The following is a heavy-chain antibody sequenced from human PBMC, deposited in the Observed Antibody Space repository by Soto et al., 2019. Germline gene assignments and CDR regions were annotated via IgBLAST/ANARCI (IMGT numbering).Heavy chain of an antibody. CDR3: VRDHSGLKDFDY. V-gene: IGHV3-48*03. CDR1: GFALSSFD. J-gene: IGHJ4*02. Sequence: EVQLVESGGGLIQPGGSLRLSCAASGFALSSFDMGWVRQAPGKGLEWVSYINMDGGSTHYAESVKGRFTISRDNGRNSLSLQMDSLRVEDTAVYYCVRDHSGLKDFDYWGQGTLVTVSS. CDR2: INMDGGST. D-gene: IGHD1-1*01.